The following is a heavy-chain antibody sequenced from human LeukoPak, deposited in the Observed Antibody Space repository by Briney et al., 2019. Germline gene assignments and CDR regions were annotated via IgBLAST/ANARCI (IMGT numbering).Heavy chain of an antibody. D-gene: IGHD3-22*01. CDR3: ARGSDYYDSSGYSPHYDAFDI. CDR1: GASISSSSYY. J-gene: IGHJ3*02. CDR2: IYYTGST. Sequence: SETLSLTCTVSGASISSSSYYWGWIRQPPGKGLEWIGNIYYTGSTYYSPSLKSRVTISVDTSKNQFSLKLSSVTAADTAVYYCARGSDYYDSSGYSPHYDAFDIWGQGTMVTVSS. V-gene: IGHV4-39*07.